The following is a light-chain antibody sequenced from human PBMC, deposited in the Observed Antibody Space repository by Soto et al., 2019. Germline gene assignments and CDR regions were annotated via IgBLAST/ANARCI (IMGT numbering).Light chain of an antibody. CDR3: QFYQTRNLVL. V-gene: IGLV6-57*04. CDR2: EDN. Sequence: NFMLTQPHSVSESPGKTVTISCTRSSGSIASNYVQWYQQRPGSAPTTVIYEDNQRPSGVPDRFSGSIDSSSNSASLTISRLKSGDGAHHYCQFYQTRNLVLFGGGPKLPVL. J-gene: IGLJ2*01. CDR1: SGSIASNY.